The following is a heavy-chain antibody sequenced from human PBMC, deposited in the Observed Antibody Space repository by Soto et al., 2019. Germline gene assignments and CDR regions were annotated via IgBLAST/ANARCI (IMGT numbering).Heavy chain of an antibody. J-gene: IGHJ4*02. CDR3: AKPSVGATLRPFYY. Sequence: QVQLVESGGGVVQPGRSLRLSCAASGFTFSSYGMHWVRQAPGKGLEWVALISYDGSNKYYADSVKGRFTISRDNSKDTLYLQMNSLRAEGTAVYYCAKPSVGATLRPFYYWGQGTLVSVSS. D-gene: IGHD1-26*01. CDR1: GFTFSSYG. CDR2: ISYDGSNK. V-gene: IGHV3-30*18.